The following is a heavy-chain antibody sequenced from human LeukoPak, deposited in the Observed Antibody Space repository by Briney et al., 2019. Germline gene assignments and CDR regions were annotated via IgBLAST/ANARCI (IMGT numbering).Heavy chain of an antibody. V-gene: IGHV4-59*01. D-gene: IGHD1-26*01. CDR2: IYYSGST. Sequence: SETLSLTCTVSGASTRTYYWSWIRQPPGKGLEWIGYIYYSGSTNYSPSLKSRVTISVDVSKNQFSLKLNSVTAADTAVYYCARTRSSGTCDYWGQGTLVTVSS. J-gene: IGHJ4*02. CDR1: GASTRTYY. CDR3: ARTRSSGTCDY.